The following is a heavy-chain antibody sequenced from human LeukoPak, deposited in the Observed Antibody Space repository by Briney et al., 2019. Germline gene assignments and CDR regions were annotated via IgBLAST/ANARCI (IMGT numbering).Heavy chain of an antibody. Sequence: GGSLRLSCAASGFTFGSYSMNWVRQAPGKGLEWVSSISSSSSYIYYADSVKGRFTISRDNAKNSLYLQMNSLRAEDTAVYYCASSAVAGPYFDYWGQGTLVTVSS. V-gene: IGHV3-21*01. D-gene: IGHD6-19*01. CDR2: ISSSSSYI. J-gene: IGHJ4*02. CDR1: GFTFGSYS. CDR3: ASSAVAGPYFDY.